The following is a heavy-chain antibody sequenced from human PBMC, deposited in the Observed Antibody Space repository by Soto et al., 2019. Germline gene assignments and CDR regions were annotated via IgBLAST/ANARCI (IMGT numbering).Heavy chain of an antibody. CDR2: IYHSGST. Sequence: SETLSLTCTVSGGSISSGDYYWSLIRQPPGKGLEWIGYIYHSGSTYYNPSLKSRVTISVDRSKNQFSLKLSSVTAADTAVYYCARSPPGTAMVIVAYWGQGTLVTVSS. CDR3: ARSPPGTAMVIVAY. D-gene: IGHD5-18*01. J-gene: IGHJ4*02. V-gene: IGHV4-30-4*01. CDR1: GGSISSGDYY.